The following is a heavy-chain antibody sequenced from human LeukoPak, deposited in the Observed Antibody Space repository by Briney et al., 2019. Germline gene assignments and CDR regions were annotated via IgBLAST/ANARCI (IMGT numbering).Heavy chain of an antibody. CDR2: ISYDGSNK. V-gene: IGHV3-30*18. D-gene: IGHD4-17*01. CDR3: AKDLDYGDYLDY. J-gene: IGHJ4*02. Sequence: GGSLRLSCAASGFTFSSYGMHWVRQAPGKGLEWVAVISYDGSNKYYADSVKGRFTISRDNSKNTLYLQMNSLRAEDTAVYYCAKDLDYGDYLDYWGQGTLVTVSS. CDR1: GFTFSSYG.